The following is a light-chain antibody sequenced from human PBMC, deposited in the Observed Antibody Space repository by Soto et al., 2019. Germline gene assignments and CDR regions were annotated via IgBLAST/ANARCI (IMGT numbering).Light chain of an antibody. V-gene: IGKV3-20*01. J-gene: IGKJ5*01. CDR1: QTVRNNY. CDR3: QQYGSSEII. Sequence: EIVLTQSPGTLSLSPGERATLSCRASQTVRNNYLAWYQQKPGQAPMLLIYDISSRATGIPDRFSGSVSGTDFTLTITRLEPEDFAVFYCQQYGSSEIIFGQGTRLEIK. CDR2: DIS.